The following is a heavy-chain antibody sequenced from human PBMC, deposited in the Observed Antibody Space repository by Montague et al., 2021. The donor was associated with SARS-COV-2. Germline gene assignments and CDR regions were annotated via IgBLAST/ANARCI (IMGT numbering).Heavy chain of an antibody. V-gene: IGHV3-23*01. CDR2: ISGSGGST. D-gene: IGHD3-10*01. CDR3: AKDIAVLGELSYYYGMDV. J-gene: IGHJ6*02. Sequence: SLRLSCAASGFTFSSYAMSWVRQAPGKGLERVSAISGSGGSTYYADSVKGRFTISRDNSKNTLYLQMNSLRAEDTAVYYCAKDIAVLGELSYYYGMDVWGQGTTVTVSS. CDR1: GFTFSSYA.